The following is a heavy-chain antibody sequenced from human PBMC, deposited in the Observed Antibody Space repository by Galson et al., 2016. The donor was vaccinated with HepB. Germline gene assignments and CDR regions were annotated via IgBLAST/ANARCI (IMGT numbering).Heavy chain of an antibody. J-gene: IGHJ6*02. CDR1: GFPFSSYD. Sequence: SLRLSCAASGFPFSSYDMNWVRQAPGKGLEWVSIISANGGAAYYTDSVKGRFTISRDNSKNTLSLQVNSLRAEDTAVYYCARRAEYALGNYWYWYSMDVWGQGTTVTVAS. CDR3: ARRAEYALGNYWYWYSMDV. D-gene: IGHD3-10*01. CDR2: ISANGGAA. V-gene: IGHV3-23*01.